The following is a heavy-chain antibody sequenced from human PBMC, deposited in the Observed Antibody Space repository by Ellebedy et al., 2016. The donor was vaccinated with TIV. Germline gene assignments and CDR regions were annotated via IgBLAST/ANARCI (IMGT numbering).Heavy chain of an antibody. CDR3: ARWYDDSWTGYYT. V-gene: IGHV3-7*02. D-gene: IGHD3-3*01. CDR1: GFTFSSYW. CDR2: IKYEGSEK. Sequence: GESLKISCAASGFTFSSYWMSWVRQAPGKGLEWVANIKYEGSEKYYVDSVKGRFTISRDNAKKSLYLQMDSLRAEDTAVYYCARWYDDSWTGYYTWGQGTLVTVSS. J-gene: IGHJ5*02.